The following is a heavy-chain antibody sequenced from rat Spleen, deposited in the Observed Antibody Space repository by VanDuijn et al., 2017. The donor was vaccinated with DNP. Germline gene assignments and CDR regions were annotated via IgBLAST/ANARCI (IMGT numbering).Heavy chain of an antibody. CDR1: GFSITSNYR. CDR2: INSIGIT. CDR3: ARWRIGPHYFDY. J-gene: IGHJ2*01. Sequence: EVQLQESGPGLVKPSQSLSLTCSVTGFSITSNYRWNWIRKFPGNKLEWMGYINSIGITNYNPSLKSRISITRDTSKNQFFLQLNSVTTEDTATYYCARWRIGPHYFDYWGQGVMVTVSS. D-gene: IGHD1-11*01. V-gene: IGHV3-3*01.